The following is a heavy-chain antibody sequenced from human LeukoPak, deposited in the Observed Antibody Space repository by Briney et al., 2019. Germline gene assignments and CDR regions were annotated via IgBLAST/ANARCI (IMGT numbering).Heavy chain of an antibody. V-gene: IGHV4-34*01. D-gene: IGHD3-3*01. Sequence: SETLSLTCAVYGGSFSGYYWSWIRQPPGKGLEWIGEINHSGSTNYNPSLKSRVTISVDTSKNQFSLKLSSVTAADTAVYYCARAVKLQPYYDFWSGYDAFDIWGQGTMATVSS. CDR1: GGSFSGYY. CDR2: INHSGST. CDR3: ARAVKLQPYYDFWSGYDAFDI. J-gene: IGHJ3*02.